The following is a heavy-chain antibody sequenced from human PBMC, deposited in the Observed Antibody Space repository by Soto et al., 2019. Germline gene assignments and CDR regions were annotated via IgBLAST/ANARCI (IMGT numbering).Heavy chain of an antibody. CDR1: GYSFTTYG. CDR2: ISAYNGDT. Sequence: QVQLVQSGGEVKKPGASVKVSCKTSGYSFTTYGISWVRQAPGQGLEWMGWISAYNGDTIYAQKLQGRVTMTTDTTTSTAYMERRSLRSDDTAVYYCAREGPAPYYYYGMDVWGQGSTVTVSS. CDR3: AREGPAPYYYYGMDV. V-gene: IGHV1-18*01. J-gene: IGHJ6*02.